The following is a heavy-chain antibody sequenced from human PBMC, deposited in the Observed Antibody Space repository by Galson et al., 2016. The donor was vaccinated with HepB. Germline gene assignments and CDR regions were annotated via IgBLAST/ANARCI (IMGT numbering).Heavy chain of an antibody. V-gene: IGHV3-30-3*01. J-gene: IGHJ3*02. Sequence: SLRLSCADSGFIFRSYAMNWVRQAPGKGLEWLAVISNDGSNKYFADSVKGRFTISRDNSKNTLYLQMNSLRAEDTAVYYCARDARKTLQDAFDIWGQGTMVTVSS. CDR1: GFIFRSYA. CDR3: ARDARKTLQDAFDI. CDR2: ISNDGSNK.